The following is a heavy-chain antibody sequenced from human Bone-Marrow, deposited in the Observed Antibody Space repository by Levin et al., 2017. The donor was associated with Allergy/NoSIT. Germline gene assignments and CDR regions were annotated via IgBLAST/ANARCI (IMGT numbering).Heavy chain of an antibody. Sequence: GGSLRLSCAASGFTFSGSWMSWVRQAPGKGLVWVSHISNDGSSTTYADSVKGRFTISRDSAKNTLYLQMNSLRAEDTAVYYCTRTLTTVTTLSRYYYMDVWGKGTTVTVSS. CDR1: GFTFSGSW. CDR3: TRTLTTVTTLSRYYYMDV. V-gene: IGHV3-74*01. D-gene: IGHD4-17*01. CDR2: ISNDGSST. J-gene: IGHJ6*03.